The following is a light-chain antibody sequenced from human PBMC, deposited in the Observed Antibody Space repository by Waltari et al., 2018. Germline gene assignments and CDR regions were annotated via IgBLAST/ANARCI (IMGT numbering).Light chain of an antibody. J-gene: IGLJ2*01. CDR1: SSDVGSYNL. CDR2: EVS. CDR3: CSYAGSSTVV. V-gene: IGLV2-23*02. Sequence: QSALTQPASVSGSPGQSITISCTGTSSDVGSYNLVSWYHQHPGKAPKLMIYEVSTGPSGVSNRVSGSKSGNAASLTISGLQAEDEADYYCCSYAGSSTVVFGGGTKLTVL.